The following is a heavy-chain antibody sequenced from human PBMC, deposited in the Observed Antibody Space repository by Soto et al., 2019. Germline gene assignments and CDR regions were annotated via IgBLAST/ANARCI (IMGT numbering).Heavy chain of an antibody. CDR2: ISWNSGSI. CDR3: AKQGI. V-gene: IGHV3-9*01. CDR1: GFTFDDYA. Sequence: DVQLVESGGGLVQPGRSLRLSCAASGFTFDDYAMHWVRQAPGKGLEWVSGISWNSGSIGYADSVKGRFTISRDNAKNSLYLQMNSLRAEDTALYYCAKQGIWGQGTMVTVSS. J-gene: IGHJ3*02.